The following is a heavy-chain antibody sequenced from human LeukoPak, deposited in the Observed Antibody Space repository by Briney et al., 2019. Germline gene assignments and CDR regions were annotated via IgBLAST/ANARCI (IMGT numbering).Heavy chain of an antibody. V-gene: IGHV4-59*01. Sequence: PSETLSLTCTVSGGSISSYYWSWIRQPPGKGLEWIGYIYYSGSTNYNPSLKSRVTISVDTSKNQFSLKLSSVTAADTAVYYCARGFRVRGVRHRHMYVWGKGTTVTVSS. D-gene: IGHD3-10*01. CDR2: IYYSGST. CDR3: ARGFRVRGVRHRHMYV. CDR1: GGSISSYY. J-gene: IGHJ6*03.